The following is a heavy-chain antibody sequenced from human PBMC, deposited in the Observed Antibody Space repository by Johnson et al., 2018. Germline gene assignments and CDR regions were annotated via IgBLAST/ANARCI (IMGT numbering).Heavy chain of an antibody. J-gene: IGHJ6*02. CDR2: XXXXXXXT. CDR1: GFTFNTGA. V-gene: IGHV3-23*04. D-gene: IGHD2-2*01. Sequence: VQLGQAGGGLVQPGGSLRLSCATSGFTFNTGAMNWVRQAPGKGLEWVSXXXXXXXXTXXXXXVKGLLALSRDNSLNPRSLQMNSLRAYDTAIYYFAKYVVVVPVSYGLDVWGQGTTVTVSS. CDR3: AKYVVVVPVSYGLDV.